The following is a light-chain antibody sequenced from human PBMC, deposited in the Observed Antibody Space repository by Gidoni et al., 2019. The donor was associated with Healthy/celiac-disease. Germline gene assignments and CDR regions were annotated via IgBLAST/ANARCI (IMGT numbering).Light chain of an antibody. CDR1: QDISNY. V-gene: IGKV1-33*01. Sequence: DIQITQSPPSLSASVGDRVTTTCQASQDISNYLNWYQQKPGKAPKLLIYDASNLKTGVPTWFGGGGSGTDFTFTISSLQPEDIATYYCQQYDSLPYTFGQGTKLEIK. CDR2: DAS. CDR3: QQYDSLPYT. J-gene: IGKJ2*01.